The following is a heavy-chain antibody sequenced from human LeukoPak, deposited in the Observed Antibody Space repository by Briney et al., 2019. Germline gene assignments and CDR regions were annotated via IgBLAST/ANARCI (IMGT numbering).Heavy chain of an antibody. D-gene: IGHD2-21*02. Sequence: ASVKVSCKASGYTFTGYYMHWVRQAPGQGLEWMGWINPNSGGTNYAQKFQGRVTMTRDTSISTAYMELSRLRSDDTAVYYCARADIVVVTALDYRGQGTLVTVSS. CDR3: ARADIVVVTALDY. V-gene: IGHV1-2*02. CDR1: GYTFTGYY. J-gene: IGHJ4*02. CDR2: INPNSGGT.